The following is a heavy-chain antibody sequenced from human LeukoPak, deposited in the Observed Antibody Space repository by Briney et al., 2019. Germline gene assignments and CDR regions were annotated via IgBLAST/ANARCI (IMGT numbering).Heavy chain of an antibody. D-gene: IGHD6-19*01. J-gene: IGHJ6*02. CDR3: AREEAVAGRGHYGMDV. Sequence: GGSLRLSCAASGFTFSSYGMHWVRQAPGKGLEWVAVISYDGSNKYYADSVKGRFTISRDNSKNTLYLQMNSLRAEDTAVYYCAREEAVAGRGHYGMDVWGQGTTVTVSS. CDR1: GFTFSSYG. CDR2: ISYDGSNK. V-gene: IGHV3-30*03.